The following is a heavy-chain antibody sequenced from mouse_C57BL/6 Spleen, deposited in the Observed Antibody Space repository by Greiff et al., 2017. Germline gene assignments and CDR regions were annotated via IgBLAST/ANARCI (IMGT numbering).Heavy chain of an antibody. CDR1: GYAFSSSW. CDR2: IYPGDGDT. CDR3: ARSGKDAY. J-gene: IGHJ3*01. V-gene: IGHV1-82*01. Sequence: QVQLKQSGPELVKPGASVKISCKASGYAFSSSWMNWVKQRPGKGLEWIGRIYPGDGDTNYNGKFKGKATLTADKSSSTAYMQLSSLTSEDSAVYFCARSGKDAYWGQGTLVTVSA.